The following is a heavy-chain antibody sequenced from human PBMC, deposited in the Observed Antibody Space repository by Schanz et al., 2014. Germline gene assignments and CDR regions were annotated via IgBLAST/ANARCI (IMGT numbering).Heavy chain of an antibody. D-gene: IGHD6-13*01. CDR1: GFTVSNNY. CDR2: LYNNGAA. CDR3: ARDRQQLVGRIGYYYGMDV. V-gene: IGHV3-66*01. J-gene: IGHJ6*02. Sequence: VQLVESGGGVVQPGRSLRLSCAASGFTVSNNYMSWVRQPPGKGLEWVSVLYNNGAAYYAESVRGRFTISRDNSKNTLYLQMNSLRAEDTAVYYCARDRQQLVGRIGYYYGMDVWGQGTTVTVSS.